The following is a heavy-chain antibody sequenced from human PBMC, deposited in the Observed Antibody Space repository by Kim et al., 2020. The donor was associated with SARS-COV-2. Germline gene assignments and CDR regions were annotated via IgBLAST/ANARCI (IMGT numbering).Heavy chain of an antibody. Sequence: SETLSLTCAVYGGSFSGYYWSWIRQPPGKGLEWIGEINHSGSTNYNPSLKSRVTISVDTSKNQFSLKLSSVTAADTAVYYCARGRTMVRGVISPLGYWGQGTLVTVSS. D-gene: IGHD3-10*01. J-gene: IGHJ4*02. CDR1: GGSFSGYY. CDR3: ARGRTMVRGVISPLGY. CDR2: INHSGST. V-gene: IGHV4-34*01.